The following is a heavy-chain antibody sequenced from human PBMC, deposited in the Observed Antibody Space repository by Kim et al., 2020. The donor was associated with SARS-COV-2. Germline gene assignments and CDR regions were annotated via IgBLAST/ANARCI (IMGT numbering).Heavy chain of an antibody. J-gene: IGHJ4*02. CDR2: I. Sequence: IYYADSVKGRFTISRDNAKNSLYLQMNSLRAEDTAVYYCARDYGGKAFDYWGQGTLVTVSS. D-gene: IGHD4-17*01. V-gene: IGHV3-21*01. CDR3: ARDYGGKAFDY.